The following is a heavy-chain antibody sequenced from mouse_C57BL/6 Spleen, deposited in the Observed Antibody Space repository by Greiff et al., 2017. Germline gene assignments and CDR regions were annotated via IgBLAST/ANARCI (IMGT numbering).Heavy chain of an antibody. D-gene: IGHD2-14*01. V-gene: IGHV5-16*01. J-gene: IGHJ4*01. CDR2: INYDGSST. CDR1: GFTFSDYY. Sequence: EVQLVESEGGLVQPGSSMKLSCKASGFTFSDYYMAWVRQVPEKGLEWVANINYDGSSTYYLGSFKSRFIISRDNAKNILYRQMSSLKSEDTATYYCARDGEYDGRGAMDYWGQGTSVTVSS. CDR3: ARDGEYDGRGAMDY.